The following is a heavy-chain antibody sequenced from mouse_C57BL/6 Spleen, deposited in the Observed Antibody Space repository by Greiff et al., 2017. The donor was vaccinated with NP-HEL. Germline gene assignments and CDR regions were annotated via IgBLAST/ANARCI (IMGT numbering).Heavy chain of an antibody. D-gene: IGHD2-5*01. J-gene: IGHJ2*01. V-gene: IGHV10-1*01. CDR3: VRQNSNYYFDY. CDR2: IRSKSNNYAT. Sequence: EVQLVESGGGLVQPKGSLKLSCAASGFSFNTYAMNWVRQAPGKGLEWVARIRSKSNNYATYYADSVKDRFTISRDDSESMLYLQMNNSKTEDTAMYYCVRQNSNYYFDYWGQGTTLTVSS. CDR1: GFSFNTYA.